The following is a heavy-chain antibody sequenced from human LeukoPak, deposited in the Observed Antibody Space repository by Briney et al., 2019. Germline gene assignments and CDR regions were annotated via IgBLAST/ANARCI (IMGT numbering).Heavy chain of an antibody. CDR1: GGSISSGDYY. Sequence: SETLSLTCTVSGGSISSGDYYWSWIRQPPGKGLEWIGEINHSGSTNYNPSLKSRVTISVDTSKNQFSLKLSSVTAADTAVYYCASDGVPSPGDWGQGTLVTVSS. J-gene: IGHJ4*02. D-gene: IGHD2-8*02. CDR2: INHSGST. V-gene: IGHV4-39*07. CDR3: ASDGVPSPGD.